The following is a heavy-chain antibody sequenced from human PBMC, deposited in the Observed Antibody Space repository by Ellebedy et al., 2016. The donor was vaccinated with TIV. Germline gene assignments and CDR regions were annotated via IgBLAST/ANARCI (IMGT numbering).Heavy chain of an antibody. CDR1: GHLFTTYG. V-gene: IGHV1-3*04. Sequence: ALVKVSCXASGHLFTTYGIHWVRQAPGQRLEWMGWINTGNGNTKYSQKLQGRVTITRDTSATTAYMELSGLMSEDTAVYYCATREWQDPMDVWGQGTTVTVSS. D-gene: IGHD3-3*01. CDR3: ATREWQDPMDV. J-gene: IGHJ6*02. CDR2: INTGNGNT.